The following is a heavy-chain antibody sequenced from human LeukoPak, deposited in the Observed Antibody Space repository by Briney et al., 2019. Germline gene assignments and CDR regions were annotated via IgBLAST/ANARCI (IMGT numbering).Heavy chain of an antibody. CDR2: IIPIFGTA. Sequence: ASVKVSCKASGGTFSSYAISWVRQAPGQGLEWMGGIIPIFGTANYAQKFQGRVTITADKSTSTAYMELSSLRSEDTAVYYCAREGFSPSDSSGLRGAFDIWGQGTMVTVSS. V-gene: IGHV1-69*06. CDR3: AREGFSPSDSSGLRGAFDI. J-gene: IGHJ3*02. D-gene: IGHD3-22*01. CDR1: GGTFSSYA.